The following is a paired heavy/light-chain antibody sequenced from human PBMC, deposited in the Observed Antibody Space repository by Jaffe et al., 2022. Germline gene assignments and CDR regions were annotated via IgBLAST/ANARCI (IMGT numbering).Heavy chain of an antibody. J-gene: IGHJ6*03. CDR1: GYTFTSYG. CDR3: ARAPSYYDFWSGPQDYMDV. CDR2: ISAYNGNT. Sequence: QVQLVQSGAEVKKPGASVKVSCKASGYTFTSYGISWVRQAPGQGLEWMGWISAYNGNTNYAQKLQGRVTMTTDTSTSTAYMELRSLRSDDTAVYYCARAPSYYDFWSGPQDYMDVWGKGTTVTVSS. V-gene: IGHV1-18*01. D-gene: IGHD3-3*01.
Light chain of an antibody. CDR1: SSDVGSYNL. CDR3: CSYAGSSTL. V-gene: IGLV2-23*01. Sequence: QSALTQPASVSGSPGQSITISCTGTSSDVGSYNLVSWYQQHPGKAPKLMIYEGSKRPSGVSNRFSGSKSGNTASLTISGLQAEDEADYYCCSYAGSSTLFGGGTKLTVL. J-gene: IGLJ2*01. CDR2: EGS.